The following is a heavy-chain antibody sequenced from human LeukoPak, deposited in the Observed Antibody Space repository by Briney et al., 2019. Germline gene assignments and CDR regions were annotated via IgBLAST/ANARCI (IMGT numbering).Heavy chain of an antibody. CDR2: FDPEDGET. Sequence: ASVKVSCKVSGYTLTELSMHWVRQAPGKGLEWMGGFDPEDGETIYAQKFQGRVTMTEDTSTDTAYMELSSLRPEDTAVYYRATGLGLQFAPTRDAFDIWGQGTMVTVSS. D-gene: IGHD4-11*01. CDR3: ATGLGLQFAPTRDAFDI. V-gene: IGHV1-24*01. J-gene: IGHJ3*02. CDR1: GYTLTELS.